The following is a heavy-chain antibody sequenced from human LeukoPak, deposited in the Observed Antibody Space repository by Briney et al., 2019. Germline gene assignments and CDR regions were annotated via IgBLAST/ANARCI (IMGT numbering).Heavy chain of an antibody. CDR2: IRYDGSNK. J-gene: IGHJ4*02. D-gene: IGHD2-15*01. V-gene: IGHV3-30*02. Sequence: GGSLRLSCAASGFTFSSYGMHWVRQAPGKGLEWVAFIRYDGSNKYYADSVKGRFTISRDNSKNTLYLQMNSLRAEDTAVYYCANLPVIVVVVAATRFDYWGQGTLVTVSS. CDR1: GFTFSSYG. CDR3: ANLPVIVVVVAATRFDY.